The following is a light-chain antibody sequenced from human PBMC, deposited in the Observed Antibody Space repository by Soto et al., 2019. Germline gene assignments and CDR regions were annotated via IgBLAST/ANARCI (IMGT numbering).Light chain of an antibody. CDR1: QTISTW. Sequence: DIQMTQSPSTLSASVGARVIITCRASQTISTWVAWYQHKTGKAPTLLIYDASSLESGVPSRFSGGGSGTEFTLTISSLQPDDFATYYCHQYHTYSTFGQGTKVDIK. CDR3: HQYHTYST. CDR2: DAS. J-gene: IGKJ1*01. V-gene: IGKV1-5*01.